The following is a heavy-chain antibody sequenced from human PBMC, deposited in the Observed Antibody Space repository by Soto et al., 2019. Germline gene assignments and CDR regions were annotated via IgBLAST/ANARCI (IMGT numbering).Heavy chain of an antibody. CDR3: ARIQYYYDSSGDYYYYGMDV. V-gene: IGHV5-10-1*01. D-gene: IGHD3-22*01. J-gene: IGHJ6*02. CDR2: IDPSDSHT. CDR1: GYSLTSYW. Sequence: GESLKISCKGSGYSLTSYWISWVRQMPGKGLEWMGRIDPSDSHTKYSPSFQGHVTISADKSISTAYLQWSSLKASDTAMYYCARIQYYYDSSGDYYYYGMDVWVQRTTVTVSS.